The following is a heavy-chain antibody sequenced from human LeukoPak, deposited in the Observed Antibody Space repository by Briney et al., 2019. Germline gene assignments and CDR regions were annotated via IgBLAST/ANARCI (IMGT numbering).Heavy chain of an antibody. V-gene: IGHV1-46*01. J-gene: IGHJ5*02. D-gene: IGHD6-19*01. Sequence: ASVKVSCKASGYTFSTSSVHWVRQAPGQGLEWMGMINPSGGNTRYEQKFQGRVTISRDTSTSTVYMELSSLRSEDTAVYYCARGDSGWYLFSWGQGTLVTVSS. CDR2: INPSGGNT. CDR3: ARGDSGWYLFS. CDR1: GYTFSTSS.